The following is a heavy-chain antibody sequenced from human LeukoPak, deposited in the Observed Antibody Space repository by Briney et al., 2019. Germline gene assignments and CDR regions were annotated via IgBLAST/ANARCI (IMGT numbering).Heavy chain of an antibody. Sequence: ASVKVSCKASGYTFTGYYMHWVRQAPGQGLEWMGWINPNSGGTNYAQKFQGRVTMTRDTSISTAYMELSGLRSDDTAVYYCARNGHYYYDSSGYYDYYYYMDVWGKGTTVTVSS. CDR3: ARNGHYYYDSSGYYDYYYYMDV. V-gene: IGHV1-2*02. CDR2: INPNSGGT. D-gene: IGHD3-22*01. CDR1: GYTFTGYY. J-gene: IGHJ6*03.